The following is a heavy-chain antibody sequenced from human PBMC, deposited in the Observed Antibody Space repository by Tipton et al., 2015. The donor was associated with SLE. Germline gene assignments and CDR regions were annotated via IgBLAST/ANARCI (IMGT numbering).Heavy chain of an antibody. Sequence: GSLRLSCAASGFTFSNAWMSWVRQAPGKGLDWVSAISGSGGDTYYADSVKGRFTISRDNSKNTLFLQMNSLRVEDTALYYCAKDLGDGDYYPRGGMDVWGQGTTVTVSS. V-gene: IGHV3-23*01. J-gene: IGHJ6*02. CDR1: GFTFSNAW. CDR2: ISGSGGDT. D-gene: IGHD4-17*01. CDR3: AKDLGDGDYYPRGGMDV.